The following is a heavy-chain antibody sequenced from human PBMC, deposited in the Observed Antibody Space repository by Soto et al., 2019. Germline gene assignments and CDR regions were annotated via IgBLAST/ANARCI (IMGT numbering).Heavy chain of an antibody. Sequence: EVQVLESGGGLIQSGGSLRLSCVFSEFAFSTFGMSWVRQAPGKGLESVSSISAIGDSTFHADSVKGRVSISRDNSRNSLYLQMNNLRAEDTAVYYCATVGPYSPRWDFWGQGTVVTVSS. CDR3: ATVGPYSPRWDF. D-gene: IGHD2-15*01. CDR1: EFAFSTFG. V-gene: IGHV3-23*01. J-gene: IGHJ3*01. CDR2: ISAIGDST.